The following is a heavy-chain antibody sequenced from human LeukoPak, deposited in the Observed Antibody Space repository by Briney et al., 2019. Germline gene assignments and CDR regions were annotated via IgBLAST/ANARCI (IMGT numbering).Heavy chain of an antibody. Sequence: SETLSLTCAVSGYSITSSSWWGWIRQPPGKGLEWIGYIYHSGTTYYNPSLQSRVTMSVDTSKNQFSLTLSSVTAVDTAVYYCARRPLAYVWGSYRWYFDYWGQGTLVTVSS. CDR2: IYHSGTT. V-gene: IGHV4-28*01. D-gene: IGHD3-16*02. J-gene: IGHJ4*02. CDR3: ARRPLAYVWGSYRWYFDY. CDR1: GYSITSSSW.